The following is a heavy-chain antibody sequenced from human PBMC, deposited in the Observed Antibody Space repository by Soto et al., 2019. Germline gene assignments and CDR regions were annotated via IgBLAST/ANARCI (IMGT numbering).Heavy chain of an antibody. V-gene: IGHV1-46*01. D-gene: IGHD1-1*01. CDR2: ISPGGVNI. J-gene: IGHJ6*02. CDR3: AREMTTRGMDV. Sequence: ASVKVSCKGIGYSFASHYMHWVRQAPGQGLEWMGTISPGGVNIAYAQKFKGRVTMTRDTSLTTAYMELSSLRSEDTAVYYCAREMTTRGMDVWGQGTTVTVSS. CDR1: GYSFASHY.